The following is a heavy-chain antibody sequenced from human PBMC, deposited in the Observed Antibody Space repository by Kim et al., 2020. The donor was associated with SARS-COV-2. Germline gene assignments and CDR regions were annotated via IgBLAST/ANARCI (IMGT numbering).Heavy chain of an antibody. CDR3: ARLTYYSGSGSLDY. CDR1: NDSITSGNYY. J-gene: IGHJ4*02. Sequence: SETLSLTCTVSNDSITSGNYYWSWIRQHPGKGLEWIGYIYYNGDTYYSPSLKSRLYMSVDTSKMQFSLQLSSVTAADTAIYFCARLTYYSGSGSLDYWGQGSLVTVSS. V-gene: IGHV4-30-4*01. D-gene: IGHD3-10*01. CDR2: IYYNGDT.